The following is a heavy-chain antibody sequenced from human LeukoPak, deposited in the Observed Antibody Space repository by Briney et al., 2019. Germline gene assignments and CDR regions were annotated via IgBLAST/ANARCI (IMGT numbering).Heavy chain of an antibody. CDR2: IIPIFGTA. Sequence: SVKVSCRASGGTFSSYAISWVRQAPGQGLEWMGGIIPIFGTANYAQKFQGRVTITAAESTSTAYMELSSLRSEDTAVYYCARDPPYYYDSSGYLWGQGTLVTVSS. V-gene: IGHV1-69*13. D-gene: IGHD3-22*01. CDR3: ARDPPYYYDSSGYL. CDR1: GGTFSSYA. J-gene: IGHJ5*02.